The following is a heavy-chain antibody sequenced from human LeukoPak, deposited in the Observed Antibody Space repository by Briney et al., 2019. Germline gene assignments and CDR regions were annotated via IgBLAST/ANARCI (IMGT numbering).Heavy chain of an antibody. CDR3: ARPNTDAAGYYFDH. D-gene: IGHD6-13*01. CDR2: INPNSGGT. J-gene: IGHJ4*02. Sequence: ASVKVSCKASGYTFTGYYMHWVRQAPGQGLEWMGWINPNSGGTNYAQKFQGRVTVTTDTSTTTVYMELRSLRSDDTAVYYCARPNTDAAGYYFDHWGQGTLVTVSS. CDR1: GYTFTGYY. V-gene: IGHV1-2*02.